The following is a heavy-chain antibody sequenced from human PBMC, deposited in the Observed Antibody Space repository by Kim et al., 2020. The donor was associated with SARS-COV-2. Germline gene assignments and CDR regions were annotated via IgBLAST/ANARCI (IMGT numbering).Heavy chain of an antibody. CDR2: ISGGGGTT. J-gene: IGHJ4*02. CDR3: WKARYGGHDY. V-gene: IGHV3-23*01. D-gene: IGHD4-17*01. CDR1: GFTFSTYA. Sequence: GGSLRLSCAASGFTFSTYAMSWVRQAPGKGLEWVSGISGGGGTTNYADSVKGRFTTSRDNSNNRLHLQMNTLRAEDTAVYYCWKARYGGHDYWGKGTLVT.